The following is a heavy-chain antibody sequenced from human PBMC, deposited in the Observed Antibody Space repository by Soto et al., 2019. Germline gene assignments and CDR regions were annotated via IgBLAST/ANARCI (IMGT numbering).Heavy chain of an antibody. CDR3: AGGIAVAIFDY. CDR1: GGSFSGYY. D-gene: IGHD6-19*01. CDR2: INHSGST. V-gene: IGHV4-34*01. Sequence: PSETLSLTCAVYGGSFSGYYWSWIRQPPGKGLEWIGEINHSGSTNYNPSLKSRVTISVDTSENQFSLKLSSVTAAVTAVYYCAGGIAVAIFDYWGQGTLVTVSS. J-gene: IGHJ4*02.